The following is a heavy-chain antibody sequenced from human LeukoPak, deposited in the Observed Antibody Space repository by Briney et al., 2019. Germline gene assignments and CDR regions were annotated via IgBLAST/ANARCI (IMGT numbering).Heavy chain of an antibody. Sequence: SETLSLTCTVSGSSISSYYWSWIRQPPGKGPEWIGYIYYSGSTNYNPSLKSRLTISVDTSKNQFSLKLSSVTAADTAVYYCARGGSYYDYWGQGTLVTVSS. V-gene: IGHV4-59*01. D-gene: IGHD1-26*01. CDR2: IYYSGST. J-gene: IGHJ4*02. CDR3: ARGGSYYDY. CDR1: GSSISSYY.